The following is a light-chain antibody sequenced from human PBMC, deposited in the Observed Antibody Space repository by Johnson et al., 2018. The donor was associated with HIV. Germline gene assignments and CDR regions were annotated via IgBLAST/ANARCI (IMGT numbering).Light chain of an antibody. CDR1: SSNIGNNY. CDR3: GTWETSLSAGLLYV. Sequence: QSVLTQPPSVSAAPGQNVNISCSGGSSNIGNNYVSWYQHLPGTAPKLLIYDNNKRPSGTPDRFSGSKSGTSATLGITGLQTGDEADYYCGTWETSLSAGLLYVFGPGTKVTVL. J-gene: IGLJ1*01. V-gene: IGLV1-51*01. CDR2: DNN.